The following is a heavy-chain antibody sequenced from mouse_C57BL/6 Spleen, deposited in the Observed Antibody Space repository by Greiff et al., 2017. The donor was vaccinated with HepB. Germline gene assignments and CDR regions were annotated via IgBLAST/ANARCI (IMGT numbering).Heavy chain of an antibody. V-gene: IGHV1-64*01. CDR2: IHPNSGST. Sequence: VQLQQSGAELVKPGASVKLSCKASGYTFTSYWMHWVKQRPGQGLEWIGMIHPNSGSTNYNEKFKSKATLTVDKSSSTAYMQLSSLTSEDSAVYYCAKDWDVGAMDYWGQGTSVTVSS. CDR3: AKDWDVGAMDY. CDR1: GYTFTSYW. D-gene: IGHD4-1*01. J-gene: IGHJ4*01.